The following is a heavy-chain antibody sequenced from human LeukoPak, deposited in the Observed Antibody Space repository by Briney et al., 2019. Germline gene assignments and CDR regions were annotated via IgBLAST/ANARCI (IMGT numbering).Heavy chain of an antibody. J-gene: IGHJ4*02. Sequence: PSETLSLTCTVSGGSISSYYWSWIRQPPGKGLEWIGYIYYTGSTNYNPSLKSRVTISADTSRNQFSLKLSSVTAADTAVYYCARQYSGNYFYFDYWGQGTLVTVSS. CDR3: ARQYSGNYFYFDY. CDR1: GGSISSYY. V-gene: IGHV4-59*08. CDR2: IYYTGST. D-gene: IGHD3-22*01.